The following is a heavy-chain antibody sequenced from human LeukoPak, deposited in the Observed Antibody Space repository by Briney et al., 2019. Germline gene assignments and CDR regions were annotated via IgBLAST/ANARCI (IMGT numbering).Heavy chain of an antibody. CDR2: IYTSGST. Sequence: SETLSLTCTVSGGSISSGSYYWSWIRQPAGKGLEWIGCIYTSGSTNYNPSLKSRVTISVDTSKNQFSLKLSSVTAADTAVYYCARDGDDYGDYGLDYWGQGTLVTVSS. J-gene: IGHJ4*02. V-gene: IGHV4-61*02. CDR3: ARDGDDYGDYGLDY. D-gene: IGHD4-17*01. CDR1: GGSISSGSYY.